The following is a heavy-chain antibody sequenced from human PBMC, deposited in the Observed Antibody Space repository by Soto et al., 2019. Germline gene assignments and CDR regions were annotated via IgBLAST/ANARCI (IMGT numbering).Heavy chain of an antibody. D-gene: IGHD2-15*01. CDR3: ARGIATGQLDP. CDR2: INPDNGNT. V-gene: IGHV1-3*01. CDR1: GYTFTRYT. J-gene: IGHJ5*02. Sequence: ASVQVSCKASGYTFTRYTMNWVRQAPGQRLEWMGWINPDNGNTKSSPKFQDRVIITRDTSASTAYMDLSSLRSEDTAVYYCARGIATGQLDPWGQGTLVTVSS.